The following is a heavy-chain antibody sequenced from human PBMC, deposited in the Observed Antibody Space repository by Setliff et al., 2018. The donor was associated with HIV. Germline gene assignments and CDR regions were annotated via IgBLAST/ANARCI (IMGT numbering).Heavy chain of an antibody. V-gene: IGHV1-46*01. D-gene: IGHD3-22*01. Sequence: GASVKVSCKASGGTFSDYAISWVRQAPGQGLEWMGMINPSGGSASYAQKFQGRVTMTRDTSTSTVYMELSSLRSEDTAVYYCARARITMIGDAFDIWGQGTMVTVSS. CDR1: GGTFSDYA. CDR3: ARARITMIGDAFDI. CDR2: INPSGGSA. J-gene: IGHJ3*02.